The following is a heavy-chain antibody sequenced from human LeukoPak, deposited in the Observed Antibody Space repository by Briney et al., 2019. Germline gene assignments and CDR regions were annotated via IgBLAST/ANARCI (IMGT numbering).Heavy chain of an antibody. CDR3: AKDATGYYSYFQH. CDR1: GFTFSSYG. D-gene: IGHD3-9*01. Sequence: GGSLRLSCAASGFTFSSYGMHWVRQAPGKGLEWVAVISYDGSNKYYADSVKGRFTISRDNSKNTLYLQMNSLRAEDTAVYYCAKDATGYYSYFQHWGQGTLVTVSS. V-gene: IGHV3-30*18. CDR2: ISYDGSNK. J-gene: IGHJ1*01.